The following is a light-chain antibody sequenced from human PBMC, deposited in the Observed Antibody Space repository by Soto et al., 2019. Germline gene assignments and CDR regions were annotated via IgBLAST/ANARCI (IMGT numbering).Light chain of an antibody. CDR3: SAWDASLNGYV. J-gene: IGLJ1*01. CDR1: SSNIGSKT. CDR2: SNY. V-gene: IGLV1-44*01. Sequence: QSVLTQPPSASGTPGQRVTISCSGSSSNIGSKTVNWYQQLPGTAPKLLIYSNYQRASGVPDRFSGSKSGTSASLAISGLQSEDEADYYCSAWDASLNGYVFGTGTKLTVL.